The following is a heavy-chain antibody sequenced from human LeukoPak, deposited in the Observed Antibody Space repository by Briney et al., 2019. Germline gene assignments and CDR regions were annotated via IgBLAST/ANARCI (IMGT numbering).Heavy chain of an antibody. CDR2: FDYSGST. V-gene: IGHV4-39*01. J-gene: IGHJ4*02. D-gene: IGHD2-15*01. CDR1: GFSFSNYA. Sequence: GSLRLSCAASGFSFSNYAMSWVRQPPGKGLEWIGSFDYSGSTYYNPSLQSRVTIFEDTSKNQFSLKLTSVTAADTAVYYCARHLGGSYYSPFDYWGRGTLVTVSS. CDR3: ARHLGGSYYSPFDY.